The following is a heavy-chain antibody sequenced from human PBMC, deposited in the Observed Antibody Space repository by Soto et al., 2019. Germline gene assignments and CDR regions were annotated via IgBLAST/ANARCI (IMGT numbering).Heavy chain of an antibody. D-gene: IGHD2-8*01. CDR2: ISSSSSTI. V-gene: IGHV3-48*02. Sequence: HGGSLRLFCAASGFTFSSYSMNWVRQAPGKGLEWVSYISSSSSTIYYADSVKGRFTISRDNAKNSLYLQMISLRDEDTAVYYCARVYCTNGVCFFYGMDVWGQGTTVTVSS. CDR1: GFTFSSYS. CDR3: ARVYCTNGVCFFYGMDV. J-gene: IGHJ6*02.